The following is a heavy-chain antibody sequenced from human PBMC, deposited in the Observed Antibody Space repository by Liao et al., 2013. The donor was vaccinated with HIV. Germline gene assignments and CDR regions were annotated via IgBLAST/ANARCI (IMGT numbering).Heavy chain of an antibody. CDR2: VWHSGTP. J-gene: IGHJ3*01. D-gene: IGHD3-3*01. CDR1: DYSISSAYY. Sequence: QVQLQESGPGLVKPSETLSLTCTVSDYSISSAYYWGWVRQPPGKGLQWIGSVWHSGTPYYNPSLKGRVTISVDSSRNIFSLNVTSVTAADTAVYFCARSRPYFDFWSTYHDHDAFDLWGRGTMVTVSS. CDR3: ARSRPYFDFWSTYHDHDAFDL. V-gene: IGHV4-38-2*02.